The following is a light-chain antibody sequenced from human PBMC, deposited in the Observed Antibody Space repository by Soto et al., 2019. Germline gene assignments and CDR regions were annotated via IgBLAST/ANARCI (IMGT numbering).Light chain of an antibody. CDR1: SSNIGAGYD. J-gene: IGLJ2*01. V-gene: IGLV1-40*01. Sequence: QSVLTQPPSVSGAPGQRVTISCTGRSSNIGAGYDVHWYQQRPGTAPRLLIFGNNNRPSGVPHRFSGSKSGTSASLAITGLQPEDEADYYCQSYDSSLNGLLFGGGTKVTVL. CDR3: QSYDSSLNGLL. CDR2: GNN.